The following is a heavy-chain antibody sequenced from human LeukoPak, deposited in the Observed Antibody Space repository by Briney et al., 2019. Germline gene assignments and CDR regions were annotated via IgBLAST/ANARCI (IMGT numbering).Heavy chain of an antibody. CDR2: IYYSGST. Sequence: PSETLSLTCTVSGGSISSSSYYWGWIRQPPGKGLEWIGSIYYSGSTYYNPSLKSRVTISVDTSKNQFSLKLSSVTAADTAVYYCARGPIAAAGILWGQGTLVTVSS. V-gene: IGHV4-39*07. CDR1: GGSISSSSYY. J-gene: IGHJ4*02. D-gene: IGHD6-13*01. CDR3: ARGPIAAAGIL.